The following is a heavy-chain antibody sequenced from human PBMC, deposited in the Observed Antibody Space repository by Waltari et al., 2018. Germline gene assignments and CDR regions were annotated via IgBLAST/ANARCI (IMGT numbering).Heavy chain of an antibody. CDR1: GGSISSTSYY. V-gene: IGHV4-39*01. CDR2: FSYNGNT. J-gene: IGHJ4*02. CDR3: ARPGRVGGGSLMGLDY. D-gene: IGHD2-15*01. Sequence: QLQLQESGPGLVKPSETLSLTCSVSGGSISSTSYYWGWIRQPPGKGLEWIGSFSYNGNTYYNPPLKSRVTISVDTSKNQFSLQLTSVTAADTAMYYCARPGRVGGGSLMGLDYWGQGTLVTVSS.